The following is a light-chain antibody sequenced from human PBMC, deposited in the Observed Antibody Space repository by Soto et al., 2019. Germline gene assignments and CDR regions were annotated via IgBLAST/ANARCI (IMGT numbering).Light chain of an antibody. J-gene: IGKJ4*01. CDR3: QQSYSIPLT. V-gene: IGKV4-1*01. CDR1: QSVLYSSSNKNY. CDR2: WAS. Sequence: DIVMTQSPDSLAVSLGERATINCKSSQSVLYSSSNKNYLAWYQQKPGQPPKLLIHWASTRESGVPDRFSGSGYESDFTLTISSLQAEDVAVYYCQQSYSIPLTFGGGTKVEIK.